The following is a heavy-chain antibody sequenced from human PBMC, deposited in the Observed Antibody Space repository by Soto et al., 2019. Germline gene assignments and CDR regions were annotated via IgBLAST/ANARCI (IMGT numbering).Heavy chain of an antibody. V-gene: IGHV3-48*02. CDR1: GFTFSSYS. CDR2: ISGSSSTI. J-gene: IGHJ4*02. CDR3: AGRIGKADY. D-gene: IGHD2-15*01. Sequence: GGSLRLSCAAAGFTFSSYSMNWVRQAPGKGLEWVSYISGSSSTIYYAGSVKGRFTISRDNAKASLYLQMSSLRDEDTAVYYCAGRIGKADYWGQGTLVTVSS.